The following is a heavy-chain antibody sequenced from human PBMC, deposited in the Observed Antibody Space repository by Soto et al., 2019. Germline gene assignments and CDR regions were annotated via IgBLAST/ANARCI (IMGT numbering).Heavy chain of an antibody. J-gene: IGHJ3*02. V-gene: IGHV4-31*03. CDR2: IYYSGST. CDR1: GGSISSGGYY. Sequence: SETLSLTCTVSGGSISSGGYYWSWIRQHPGKGLEWIGYIYYSGSTYYNPSLKSRVTISVDTSKNQFSLKLSSVTAADTAVYYCARVELAAAGSYLFDIWGQGTMVT. CDR3: ARVELAAAGSYLFDI. D-gene: IGHD6-13*01.